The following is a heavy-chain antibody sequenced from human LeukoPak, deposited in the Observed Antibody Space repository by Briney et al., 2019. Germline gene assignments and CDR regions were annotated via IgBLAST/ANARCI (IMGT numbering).Heavy chain of an antibody. V-gene: IGHV4-39*02. Sequence: PSETLSLTCTVSGVSISSSSYYWGWIRQPPGKGLEWIGNIYYSGNTYYNPSLKGRVAMSIDTSKNHFSLKLSSVTAADTAVYYCASLLNGGVAHWFDPWGQGTQVTVSS. CDR3: ASLLNGGVAHWFDP. J-gene: IGHJ5*02. CDR2: IYYSGNT. CDR1: GVSISSSSYY. D-gene: IGHD2-8*02.